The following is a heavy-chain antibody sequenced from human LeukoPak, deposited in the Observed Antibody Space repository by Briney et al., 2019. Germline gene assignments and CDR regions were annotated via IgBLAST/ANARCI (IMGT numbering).Heavy chain of an antibody. V-gene: IGHV4-39*07. D-gene: IGHD3-3*01. CDR1: GGSISSSSYY. CDR2: IYYSGST. CDR3: ARAKLYYDFWSGYYHYFDY. J-gene: IGHJ4*02. Sequence: SETLSLTCTVSGGSISSSSYYWGWIRQPPGKGLEWIGSIYYSGSTYYNPSLKSRVTISEDTSKNQFFLKLSSVTAADTAVYYCARAKLYYDFWSGYYHYFDYWGQGTLVTVSS.